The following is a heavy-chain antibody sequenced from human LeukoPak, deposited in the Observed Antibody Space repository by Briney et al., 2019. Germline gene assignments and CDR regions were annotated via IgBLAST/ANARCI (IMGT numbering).Heavy chain of an antibody. J-gene: IGHJ4*02. D-gene: IGHD5-24*01. CDR2: IYYSGST. CDR3: ARGSRDGYKDDPFDY. CDR1: GGSISSSSYY. Sequence: SETLSFTCTVSGGSISSSSYYWGWIRQPPGKGLEWIGSIYYSGSTYYNPSLKSRVTISVDTSKNQFSLKLSSVTAADTAVYYCARGSRDGYKDDPFDYWGQGTLVTVSS. V-gene: IGHV4-39*07.